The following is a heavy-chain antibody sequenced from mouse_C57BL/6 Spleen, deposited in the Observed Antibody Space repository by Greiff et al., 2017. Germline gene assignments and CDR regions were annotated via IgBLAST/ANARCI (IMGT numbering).Heavy chain of an antibody. Sequence: VQLQQPGAELVKPGASVKLSCKASGYTFTSYWMQWVKQRPGQGLEWIGEIDPSDSYTNYNQKFKGKATLTVDTSSSTAYMQLSSLTSEDSAVYYCARLITLRYFDVWGTGTTVTVSS. D-gene: IGHD1-1*01. CDR2: IDPSDSYT. CDR3: ARLITLRYFDV. CDR1: GYTFTSYW. J-gene: IGHJ1*03. V-gene: IGHV1-50*01.